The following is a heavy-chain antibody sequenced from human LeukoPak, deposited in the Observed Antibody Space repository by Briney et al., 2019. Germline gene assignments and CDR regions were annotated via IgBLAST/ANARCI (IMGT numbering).Heavy chain of an antibody. Sequence: SVKVSCKASGGTLSSFAISWVRQAPGQGLEWMGGSIPMFGTTTYAQKFKGRVTINTDESTGTASMEMSSLTSDDTAAYYCAGDHSQGYFDCWGQGTLVTVSS. CDR1: GGTLSSFA. V-gene: IGHV1-69*05. CDR3: AGDHSQGYFDC. CDR2: SIPMFGTT. J-gene: IGHJ4*02. D-gene: IGHD2-21*01.